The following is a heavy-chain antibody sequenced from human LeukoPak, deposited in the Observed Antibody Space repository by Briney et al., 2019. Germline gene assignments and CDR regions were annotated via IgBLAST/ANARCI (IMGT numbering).Heavy chain of an antibody. J-gene: IGHJ6*02. CDR1: GFTFSSYG. Sequence: PGGPLRLSCAASGFTFSSYGMHWVRQAPGKGLEWVAFIRYDGSNKYYADSVKGRFTISRDNSKNTLYLQMNSLRAEDTAVYYCAKEEDYDILTGRYYYGMDVWGQGTTVTVSS. V-gene: IGHV3-30*02. CDR2: IRYDGSNK. CDR3: AKEEDYDILTGRYYYGMDV. D-gene: IGHD3-9*01.